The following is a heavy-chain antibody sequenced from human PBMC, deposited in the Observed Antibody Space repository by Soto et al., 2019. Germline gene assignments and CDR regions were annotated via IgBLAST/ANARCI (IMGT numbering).Heavy chain of an antibody. J-gene: IGHJ6*02. V-gene: IGHV3-23*01. CDR3: AKDPSGSYGYYYYYGMDV. CDR1: GFTFSSYA. CDR2: ISGSGGST. Sequence: GGSLRLSCAASGFTFSSYAMSWVRQAPGKGLEWVSAISGSGGSTYYADSVKGRFTISRDNSKNTLYLQMNSLRAEDTAVYYCAKDPSGSYGYYYYYGMDVWGQGTTVTVSS. D-gene: IGHD5-18*01.